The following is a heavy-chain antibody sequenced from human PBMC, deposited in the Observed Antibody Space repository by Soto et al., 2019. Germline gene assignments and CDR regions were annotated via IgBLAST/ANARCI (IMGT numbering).Heavy chain of an antibody. V-gene: IGHV3-43*01. CDR3: AKEGSGCSSLDS. CDR1: GFKFDDYM. D-gene: IGHD6-25*01. Sequence: EVQLVESGGGVVQPGGSLRLSCEASGFKFDDYMIHWVRQAPGKGLEWISLISWDGGSIDYADSIKGRFTVSRDNSKTSLYMHMDSLTSDDTAFYFCAKEGSGCSSLDSWGQGTLVSVSS. CDR2: ISWDGGSI. J-gene: IGHJ5*01.